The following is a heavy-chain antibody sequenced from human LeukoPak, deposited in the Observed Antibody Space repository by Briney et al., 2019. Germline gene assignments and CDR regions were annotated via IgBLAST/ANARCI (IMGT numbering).Heavy chain of an antibody. V-gene: IGHV1-8*01. D-gene: IGHD3-22*01. J-gene: IGHJ4*02. CDR2: MNPDSGNT. Sequence: GASVKVSCKASGYTISNYDINWVRQATGQGLEWMGWMNPDSGNTGYAQKFQGRVTMTRNTSINTAYMELSSLRSEDAAVYYCARRADDYDSSSYLYWGQGTLLTVSS. CDR1: GYTISNYD. CDR3: ARRADDYDSSSYLY.